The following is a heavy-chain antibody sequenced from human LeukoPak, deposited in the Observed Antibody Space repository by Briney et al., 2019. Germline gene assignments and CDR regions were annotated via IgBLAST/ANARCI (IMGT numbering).Heavy chain of an antibody. Sequence: GASVKVSCTASGYTFTGYYMHWVRQAPGQGLEWMGWINPNSGGTNYAQKFQGRVTMTRDTSISTAYMELSRLRSDDTAVYYCGLLWFGELYGYGMDVWGQGTTVTVSS. V-gene: IGHV1-2*02. CDR3: GLLWFGELYGYGMDV. D-gene: IGHD3-10*01. CDR2: INPNSGGT. J-gene: IGHJ6*02. CDR1: GYTFTGYY.